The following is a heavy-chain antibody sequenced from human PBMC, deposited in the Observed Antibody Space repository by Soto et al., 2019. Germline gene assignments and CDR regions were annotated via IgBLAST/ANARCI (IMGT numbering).Heavy chain of an antibody. V-gene: IGHV3-73*01. D-gene: IGHD5-12*01. CDR1: GFTFSGSA. Sequence: GGSLRLSCAASGFTFSGSAMHWVRQASGKGLEWVGRIRSKANSYATAYAASVKGRFTISRDDSKNTAYLQMNSLKTEDTAVYYCTRDPGYSGYELFDDWGQGTLVTVSS. CDR2: IRSKANSYAT. J-gene: IGHJ4*02. CDR3: TRDPGYSGYELFDD.